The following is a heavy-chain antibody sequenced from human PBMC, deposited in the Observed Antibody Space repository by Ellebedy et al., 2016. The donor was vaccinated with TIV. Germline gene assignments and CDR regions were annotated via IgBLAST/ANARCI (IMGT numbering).Heavy chain of an antibody. CDR1: GFTFSIYA. D-gene: IGHD3-22*01. CDR3: AKEMRVYYDPGAQIDY. CDR2: ISGSGDST. Sequence: GESLKISCAASGFTFSIYAMNWVRQAPGKGLEWVSGISGSGDSTYYADSVKGRFTIFRDSSKNTLFLQINSLRAEDTAVYYCAKEMRVYYDPGAQIDYWGQGTLVTVSS. J-gene: IGHJ4*02. V-gene: IGHV3-23*01.